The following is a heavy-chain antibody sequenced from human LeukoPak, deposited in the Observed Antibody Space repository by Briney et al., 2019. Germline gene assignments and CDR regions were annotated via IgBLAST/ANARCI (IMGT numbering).Heavy chain of an antibody. D-gene: IGHD3-10*01. Sequence: SETLSLTCTVSGGSITSYYWTWIRQPPGKGLELIGHVYYSGSTYYSPSLKSRVTISVDTSKNQFSLKLSSVTAADTAVYYCARVTVSGSYYYPFPYWGQGTLVTVSS. V-gene: IGHV4-59*01. J-gene: IGHJ4*02. CDR2: VYYSGST. CDR1: GGSITSYY. CDR3: ARVTVSGSYYYPFPY.